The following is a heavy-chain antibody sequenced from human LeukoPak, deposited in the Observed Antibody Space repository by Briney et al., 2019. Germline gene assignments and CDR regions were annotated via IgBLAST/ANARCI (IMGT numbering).Heavy chain of an antibody. CDR1: GFTFDDYA. CDR2: ISWNSGSI. D-gene: IGHD3-3*01. V-gene: IGHV3-9*01. J-gene: IGHJ3*02. CDR3: AKDERFLEWLLLSAFDI. Sequence: SGGSLRLSCAASGFTFDDYAMHWVRHAPGKGLEWVSGISWNSGSIGYADSVKGRFTISRDNAKNSLYLQMNSLRAEDTALYYCAKDERFLEWLLLSAFDIWGQGTMVTVSS.